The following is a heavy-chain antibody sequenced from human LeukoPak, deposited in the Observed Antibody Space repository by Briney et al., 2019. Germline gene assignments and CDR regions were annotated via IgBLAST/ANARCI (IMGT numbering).Heavy chain of an antibody. V-gene: IGHV3-66*01. D-gene: IGHD3-10*01. J-gene: IGHJ6*02. CDR2: IYSGGST. CDR1: GFTVSSNY. Sequence: PGGSLRLSCAASGFTVSSNYMSWVRQSPGKGLEWVSVIYSGGSTYYADSVKGRFTISRDNSKNTLYLQMNSLRAEDTAVYYCARALYYYGSGSYCYYYGMDVWGQGTTVTVSS. CDR3: ARALYYYGSGSYCYYYGMDV.